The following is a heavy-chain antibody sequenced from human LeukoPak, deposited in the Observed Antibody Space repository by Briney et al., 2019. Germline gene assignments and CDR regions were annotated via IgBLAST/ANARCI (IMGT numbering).Heavy chain of an antibody. D-gene: IGHD3-10*01. J-gene: IGHJ4*02. CDR3: ARVGYGSGSYYNVVDY. CDR1: GGSFSGYY. Sequence: SSETLTLTCAVYGGSFSGYYWSWIRQPPGKGLEWIGEINHSGSTNYNPSLKSRVTISVDTSKNQFSLKLSSVTAADTAVYYCARVGYGSGSYYNVVDYWGQGTLVTVSS. V-gene: IGHV4-34*01. CDR2: INHSGST.